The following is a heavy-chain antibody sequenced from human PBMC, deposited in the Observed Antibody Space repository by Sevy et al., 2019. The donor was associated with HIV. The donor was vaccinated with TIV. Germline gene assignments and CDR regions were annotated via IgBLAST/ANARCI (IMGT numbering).Heavy chain of an antibody. V-gene: IGHV4-59*08. D-gene: IGHD6-6*01. CDR1: GSSFSDYY. Sequence: AETLSLTCTVSGSSFSDYYWSWIRQPPGKGLEWIAYLYYGGGTNYNPSLKSRVTISVDKTKNQCSLKLISVTAADTAVYYCARHSIAARSWYFDIWGRGTLVTVSS. J-gene: IGHJ2*01. CDR3: ARHSIAARSWYFDI. CDR2: LYYGGGT.